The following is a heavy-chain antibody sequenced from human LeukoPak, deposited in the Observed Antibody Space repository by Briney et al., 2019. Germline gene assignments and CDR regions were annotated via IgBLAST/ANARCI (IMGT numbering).Heavy chain of an antibody. CDR2: ISHSGST. CDR1: GGSFSDSY. J-gene: IGHJ3*02. Sequence: SETLSLTCAVYGGSFSDSYWYWIRQPPGKGLEWIGEISHSGSTNYNPSLKSRVSISEDTSKNQFSLKLSSVTAADTAVYYCARGRGVAARPNEAFDIWSQGTMVTVSS. D-gene: IGHD6-6*01. CDR3: ARGRGVAARPNEAFDI. V-gene: IGHV4-34*01.